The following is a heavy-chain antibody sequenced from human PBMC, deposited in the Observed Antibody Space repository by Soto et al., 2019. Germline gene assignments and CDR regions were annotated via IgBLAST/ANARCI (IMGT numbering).Heavy chain of an antibody. CDR1: GGSFSGYY. CDR3: ARDSSGYGRVVY. V-gene: IGHV4-34*01. J-gene: IGHJ4*02. CDR2: INHSGST. Sequence: QVLLQQWGAGLLKPSETLSLTCAVYGGSFSGYYWSWIRQPPGKGLEWIGEINHSGSTNYNPSLKSRVTISVDTSKNQFSLKLSSVTAADTAVYYCARDSSGYGRVVYWGQGTLVTVSS. D-gene: IGHD3-22*01.